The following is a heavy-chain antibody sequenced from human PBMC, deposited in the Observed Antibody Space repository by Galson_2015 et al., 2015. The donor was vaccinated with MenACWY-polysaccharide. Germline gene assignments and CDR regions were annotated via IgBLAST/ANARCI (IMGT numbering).Heavy chain of an antibody. Sequence: ETLSLTCTVSGDFISNSRYYWAYIRQPPGKGLEWIGTIYYSGTTYYNPSLKSRVTISVDTSKNQFSLKLTSVTAADTAVYYCARSPNIRTWFDSWGQGTLVTVSS. CDR3: ARSPNIRTWFDS. CDR2: IYYSGTT. J-gene: IGHJ5*01. CDR1: GDFISNSRYY. D-gene: IGHD1/OR15-1a*01. V-gene: IGHV4-39*01.